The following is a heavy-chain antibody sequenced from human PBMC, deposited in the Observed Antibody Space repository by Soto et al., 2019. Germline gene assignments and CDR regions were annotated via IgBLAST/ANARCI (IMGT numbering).Heavy chain of an antibody. D-gene: IGHD3-16*01. V-gene: IGHV4-39*02. CDR1: GGFIIRSSYY. Sequence: SETLSLTCTVSGGFIIRSSYYWAWIRQHTGKGLEWIGSIYYSGSTYYNPSLKSRVTISVDTSKHQFSLKLTSATAADTAVYYCARDNVWGQLAVWGRGTLVTVSS. J-gene: IGHJ4*02. CDR3: ARDNVWGQLAV. CDR2: IYYSGST.